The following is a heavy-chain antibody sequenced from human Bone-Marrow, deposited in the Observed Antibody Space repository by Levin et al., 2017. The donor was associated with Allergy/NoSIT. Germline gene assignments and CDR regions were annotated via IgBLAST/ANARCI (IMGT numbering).Heavy chain of an antibody. CDR1: GFNFSDYY. CDR3: ARGHSTGWFPPRVDY. V-gene: IGHV3-11*04. Sequence: GESLKISCAASGFNFSDYYMSWIRQTPGKGLEWISYISGYNFNIYTADSMKGRFTISRDNAKNLVYLQMDSLRADDTAVYYCARGHSTGWFPPRVDYWGQGVLVTVSS. D-gene: IGHD6-19*01. CDR2: ISGYNFNI. J-gene: IGHJ4*02.